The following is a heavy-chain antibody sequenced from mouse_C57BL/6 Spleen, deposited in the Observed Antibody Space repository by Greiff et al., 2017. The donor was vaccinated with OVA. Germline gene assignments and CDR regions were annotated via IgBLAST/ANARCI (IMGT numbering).Heavy chain of an antibody. CDR1: GYTFTDYN. D-gene: IGHD1-1*01. CDR2: INPNNGGT. Sequence: VQLQQSGPELVKPGASVKMSCKASGYTFTDYNMHWVKQSHGKSLEWIGYINPNNGGTSYNQKFKGKATLTVNKSSSTAYMELRSLTSEDSAVYYCARYYYGSSYSYAMDYWGQGTSVTVSS. V-gene: IGHV1-22*01. J-gene: IGHJ4*01. CDR3: ARYYYGSSYSYAMDY.